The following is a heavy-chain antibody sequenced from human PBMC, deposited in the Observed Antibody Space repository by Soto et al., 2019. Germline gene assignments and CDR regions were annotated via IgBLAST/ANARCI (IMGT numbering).Heavy chain of an antibody. Sequence: GGSLRLSCATSGFPFNNYAMSWVRQAPGKPLEWVSTITVSAGSTYYADSVKGRFTISRDNSMNTLYLQMKSLRAEDAAVYYCSKGHSGAFSTSSYHDFWGLGTLVTVSS. J-gene: IGHJ4*02. V-gene: IGHV3-23*01. CDR3: SKGHSGAFSTSSYHDF. CDR1: GFPFNNYA. D-gene: IGHD2-15*01. CDR2: ITVSAGST.